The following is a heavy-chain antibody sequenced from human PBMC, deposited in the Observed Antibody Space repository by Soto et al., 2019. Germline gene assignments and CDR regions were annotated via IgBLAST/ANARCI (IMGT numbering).Heavy chain of an antibody. Sequence: SQTLSLTCAISGASVSSNTASWNWIRQSPSRGLEWLGRTYFRSKWYNDYAVSVKSRIIIDPDTSNNHFSLQLNSVTPEDTAVYFCAKGDNLGPKTGYAFDPWGQGIMVTVSS. J-gene: IGHJ5*02. CDR2: TYFRSKWYN. CDR3: AKGDNLGPKTGYAFDP. D-gene: IGHD5-12*01. CDR1: GASVSSNTAS. V-gene: IGHV6-1*01.